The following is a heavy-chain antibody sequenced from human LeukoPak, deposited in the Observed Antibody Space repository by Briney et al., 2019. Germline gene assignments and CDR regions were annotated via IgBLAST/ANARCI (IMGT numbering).Heavy chain of an antibody. Sequence: PGRSLRLSCAASGFTFSTYAMNWVRHTPGKGLECVSSIVGSGADTYYADSVKGRFTISRDNSKNRLYMQMDSLRAEDTALYYCAKGALGSCSGARCYQFDCWGQETLVTVSS. CDR3: AKGALGSCSGARCYQFDC. V-gene: IGHV3-23*01. CDR1: GFTFSTYA. J-gene: IGHJ4*02. CDR2: IVGSGADT. D-gene: IGHD2-15*01.